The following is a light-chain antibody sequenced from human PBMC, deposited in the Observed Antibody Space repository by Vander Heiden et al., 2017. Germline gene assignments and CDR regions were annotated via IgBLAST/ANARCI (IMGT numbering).Light chain of an antibody. J-gene: IGKJ5*01. CDR2: DAT. CDR3: QQRSNWPLIT. Sequence: EIVLTQSPAPLSLSPGERVTLSCRASQSVSSYLAWYQQKPGQAPRLLIYDATNRATGIPARFSGSGSGTDFTLTISSLEPEDFAVYYCQQRSNWPLITFGQGTRLEIK. V-gene: IGKV3-11*01. CDR1: QSVSSY.